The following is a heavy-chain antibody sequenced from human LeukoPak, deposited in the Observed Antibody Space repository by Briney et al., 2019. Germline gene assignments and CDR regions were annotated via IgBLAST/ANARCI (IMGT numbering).Heavy chain of an antibody. D-gene: IGHD1-26*01. J-gene: IGHJ4*02. Sequence: SETLSLTCSVSGVSISSYYWTWIRQSAGRGLEWIGRIDTSGSTNYNPSLKSRVTISADTSNNQFSLKLMSVTAADTAVYYCARGQWEIDYWGQGTLVTVSP. CDR1: GVSISSYY. CDR3: ARGQWEIDY. V-gene: IGHV4-4*07. CDR2: IDTSGST.